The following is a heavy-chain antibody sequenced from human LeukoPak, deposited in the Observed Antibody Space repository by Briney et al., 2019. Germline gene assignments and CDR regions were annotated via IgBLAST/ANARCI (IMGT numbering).Heavy chain of an antibody. CDR2: IRIKAYGGTT. V-gene: IGHV3-49*03. Sequence: GGSLRLSCTASGFTFGDYAMTWFRQAPGKGLGWVGFIRIKAYGGTTEYAASVKGRFTISRDDSKSIAYLQMNSLKTEDTAVYYCTRESDGDYHFDYWGQGTLVTVSS. J-gene: IGHJ4*02. D-gene: IGHD4-17*01. CDR1: GFTFGDYA. CDR3: TRESDGDYHFDY.